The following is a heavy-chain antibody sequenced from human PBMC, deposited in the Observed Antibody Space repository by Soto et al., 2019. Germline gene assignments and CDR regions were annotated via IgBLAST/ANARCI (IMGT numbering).Heavy chain of an antibody. V-gene: IGHV1-18*01. Sequence: VKVSCKASGYTFTSYGISWVRQAPGQGLEWMGWISAYNGNTNYAQKLQGRGTMTTDTTTSTAYMELRSLRSDDTAVYYCARDTTHGFWSFYYTGQLHNWFAPRAQR. D-gene: IGHD3-3*01. CDR3: ARDTTHGFWSFYYTGQLHNWFAP. CDR2: ISAYNGNT. J-gene: IGHJ5*02. CDR1: GYTFTSYG.